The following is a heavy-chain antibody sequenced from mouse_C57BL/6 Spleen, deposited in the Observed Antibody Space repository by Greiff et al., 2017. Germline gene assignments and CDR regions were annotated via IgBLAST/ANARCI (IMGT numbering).Heavy chain of an antibody. CDR1: GFTFSDYY. V-gene: IGHV5-16*01. D-gene: IGHD3-1*01. CDR2: INYDGSST. Sequence: EVQLVESEGGLVQPGSSMKLSCTASGFTFSDYYMAWVRQVPEKGLEWVANINYDGSSTNYLDSLKSRFIISRDNAKNILYLQMSSLKSEDSSAYYCARDRGFPHFGDWGQCTTLTFSS. CDR3: ARDRGFPHFGD. J-gene: IGHJ2*01.